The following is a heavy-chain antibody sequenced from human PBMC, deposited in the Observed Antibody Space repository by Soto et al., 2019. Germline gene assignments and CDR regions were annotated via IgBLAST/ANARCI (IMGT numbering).Heavy chain of an antibody. V-gene: IGHV1-18*01. D-gene: IGHD3-10*01. CDR2: ISAYNGNT. CDR3: ARDCITMVRGTNYYYMDA. CDR1: GYTFTSYG. Sequence: QVQLVQSGAEVKKPGASVKVSCKASGYTFTSYGIIWVRQAPGQGLEWMGWISAYNGNTNYAQKLQGRVTMTTDTSTSTAYMELRSLRSDDTAVYYCARDCITMVRGTNYYYMDAWGKGTTVTVSS. J-gene: IGHJ6*03.